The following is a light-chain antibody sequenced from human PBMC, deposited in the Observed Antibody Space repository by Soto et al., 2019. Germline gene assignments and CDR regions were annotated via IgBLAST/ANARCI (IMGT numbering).Light chain of an antibody. CDR2: GAS. CDR1: QSINSD. CDR3: QQYNNWPT. J-gene: IGKJ1*01. Sequence: EMVLTQSPDTLSVSTGETTRLSLRASQSINSDVAWYQQKVGQTPRLLIHGASTRATGIPARFSGSGSGTEFTLTISSLKSEDFAVYYCQQYNNWPTFGQGTKVDIK. V-gene: IGKV3-15*01.